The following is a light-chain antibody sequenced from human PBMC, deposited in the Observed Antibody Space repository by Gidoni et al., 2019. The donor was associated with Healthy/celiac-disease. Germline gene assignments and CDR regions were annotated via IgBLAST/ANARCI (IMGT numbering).Light chain of an antibody. CDR3: QQSYSTPPA. Sequence: IEMPQSPSSLSASVGDRVNITCRASQSISIYLNWSQQKPGKVPKILIYAASSLQSGVPSRFSGCGSGTDFTFTFSSLQPEDFATYYCQQSYSTPPAFGQGTKVEIK. CDR2: AAS. CDR1: QSISIY. V-gene: IGKV1-39*01. J-gene: IGKJ1*01.